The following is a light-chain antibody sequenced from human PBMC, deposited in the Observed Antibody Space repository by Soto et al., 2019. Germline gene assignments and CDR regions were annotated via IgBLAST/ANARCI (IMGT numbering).Light chain of an antibody. Sequence: DIQMTQSPSSVSASVGDRVTITCRASQGLGVWLGWYQQKPGKAPQLLIFGASGLQTGVPARFSGSGSGTDFTLTISSLQPEDFATYYCQQAYRFPLTFGGGTKVEIK. CDR1: QGLGVW. CDR2: GAS. J-gene: IGKJ4*01. V-gene: IGKV1-12*01. CDR3: QQAYRFPLT.